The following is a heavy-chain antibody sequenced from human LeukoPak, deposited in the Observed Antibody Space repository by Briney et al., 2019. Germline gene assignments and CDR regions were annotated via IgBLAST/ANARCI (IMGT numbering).Heavy chain of an antibody. Sequence: PGRSLRLSCAASGFTFSNYGMHWVRQAPGKGLEWVAVIWYDGSYKSYGDSVKGRFTISRDNSKNTLFLQMNSLRADDTAVYQSARDTLIAAPKTGTVTRIGWFDTWGQGTLVTVSS. CDR2: IWYDGSYK. J-gene: IGHJ5*02. CDR3: ARDTLIAAPKTGTVTRIGWFDT. V-gene: IGHV3-33*01. D-gene: IGHD6-13*01. CDR1: GFTFSNYG.